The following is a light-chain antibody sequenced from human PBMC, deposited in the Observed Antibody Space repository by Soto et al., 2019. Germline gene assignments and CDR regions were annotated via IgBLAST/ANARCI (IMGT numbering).Light chain of an antibody. CDR1: QSISSY. CDR3: QQRDSKPRT. Sequence: DIQMTQSPSSLSASIGDRVTITCRSSQSISSYLNWYQQKPGQAPKVLIYAASRLQSGVPSRFSGSGSGTDVNLTISKLQPEDFATYYCQQRDSKPRTFGKGTKVEIK. CDR2: AAS. J-gene: IGKJ1*01. V-gene: IGKV1-39*01.